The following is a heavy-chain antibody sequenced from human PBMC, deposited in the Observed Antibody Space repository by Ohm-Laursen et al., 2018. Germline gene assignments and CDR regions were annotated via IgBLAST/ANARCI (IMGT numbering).Heavy chain of an antibody. J-gene: IGHJ3*02. V-gene: IGHV3-23*01. CDR2: ISGSGGST. Sequence: SLRLSCAASGFTFDDYAIHWVRQAPGKGLEWVSGISGSGGSTYYADSVKGRFTISRDNSKNTLYLQMNSLRGEDTAVYYCAKDRHSRVTKGFDIWGQGTMVTVSS. CDR3: AKDRHSRVTKGFDI. D-gene: IGHD2-8*01. CDR1: GFTFDDYA.